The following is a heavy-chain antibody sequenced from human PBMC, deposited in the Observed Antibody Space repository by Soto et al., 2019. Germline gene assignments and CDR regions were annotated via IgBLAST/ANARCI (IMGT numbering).Heavy chain of an antibody. CDR1: GYTFTSYG. D-gene: IGHD4-17*01. CDR3: AREGMATVTRYEMAYGMDV. J-gene: IGHJ6*02. V-gene: IGHV1-18*01. CDR2: ISAYNGNT. Sequence: ASVKVSCKASGYTFTSYGISWVRQAPGQGLEWMGWISAYNGNTNYAQKLQGRVTMTTDTSTSTAYMELRSLRSDDTAVYYCAREGMATVTRYEMAYGMDVWGQGTTVTVLL.